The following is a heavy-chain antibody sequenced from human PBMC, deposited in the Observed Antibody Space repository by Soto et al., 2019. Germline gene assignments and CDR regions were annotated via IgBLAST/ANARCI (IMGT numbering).Heavy chain of an antibody. D-gene: IGHD6-13*01. Sequence: AQLVESGGGLVQPGGSLRLSCAASGFTFSNYEMHWVRQAPGKGLDYVSGISNNGAHTDYAKSVKGRFTISRDNSENTLYLQMGSLRAEDMALYYCARRGYGSRWPNVYMDVWGKGTTVTVSS. CDR2: ISNNGAHT. CDR1: GFTFSNYE. V-gene: IGHV3-64*01. J-gene: IGHJ6*03. CDR3: ARRGYGSRWPNVYMDV.